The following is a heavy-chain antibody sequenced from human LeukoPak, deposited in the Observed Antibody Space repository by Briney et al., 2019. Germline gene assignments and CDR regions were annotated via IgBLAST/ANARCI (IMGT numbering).Heavy chain of an antibody. D-gene: IGHD6-19*01. V-gene: IGHV3-7*01. CDR1: GFAFSRYW. CDR2: IKQDGSEK. J-gene: IGHJ4*02. CDR3: ARVSIGWYHFDY. Sequence: GGSLRLSCAASGFAFSRYWMSWVRQAPGKGLEWVANIKQDGSEKYYVDSVKGRFTISSDNAKNTLYLQMNSLRAEDTAVYYCARVSIGWYHFDYWGQGTLVTVSS.